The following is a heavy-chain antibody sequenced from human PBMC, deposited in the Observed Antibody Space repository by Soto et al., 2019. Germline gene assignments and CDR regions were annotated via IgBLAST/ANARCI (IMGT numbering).Heavy chain of an antibody. V-gene: IGHV1-8*01. D-gene: IGHD3-16*01. CDR1: GYSFTNND. CDR3: ARMATFGSLNWFDP. J-gene: IGHJ5*02. Sequence: ASVKVSCKASGYSFTNNDVSWVRQATGQGLDWMGWMNPGSGATGYAQKFQGRVTMTRDLSIATAYMELSSLRSDDTAIYYCARMATFGSLNWFDPWGQGTLVTVSS. CDR2: MNPGSGAT.